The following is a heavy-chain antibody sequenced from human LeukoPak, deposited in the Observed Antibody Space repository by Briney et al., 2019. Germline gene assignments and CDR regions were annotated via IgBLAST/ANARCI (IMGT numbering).Heavy chain of an antibody. V-gene: IGHV1-69*05. D-gene: IGHD5-12*01. Sequence: SVTVSCKASGGTFSSYAISWVRQAPGQGLEWMGGIIPIFGTANYAQKFQGRVTITTDESTSTAYMELSSLRSEDTAVYYCARDIGPPYSGYDYRAYYMDVWGKGTTVTVSS. CDR3: ARDIGPPYSGYDYRAYYMDV. CDR2: IIPIFGTA. CDR1: GGTFSSYA. J-gene: IGHJ6*03.